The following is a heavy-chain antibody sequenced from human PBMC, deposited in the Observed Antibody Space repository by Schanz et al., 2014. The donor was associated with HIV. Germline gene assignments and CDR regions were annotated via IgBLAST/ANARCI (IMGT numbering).Heavy chain of an antibody. Sequence: VQLVESGGGLVQPGRSLRLSCAASGFTFSSYGMHWVRQSPVKGLEWVAMISYDGSEKYYADSVKGRFTVSRDNSKNTLYLQMNSLRAEDTAVYYCAKDLGGFSAYEAYTSGRGYWGQGTLVTVSS. CDR3: AKDLGGFSAYEAYTSGRGY. CDR1: GFTFSSYG. CDR2: ISYDGSEK. D-gene: IGHD5-12*01. J-gene: IGHJ4*02. V-gene: IGHV3-30*18.